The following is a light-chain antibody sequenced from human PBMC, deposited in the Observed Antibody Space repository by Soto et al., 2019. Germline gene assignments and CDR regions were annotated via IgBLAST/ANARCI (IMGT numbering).Light chain of an antibody. CDR3: QQRSNWYT. CDR2: DAS. V-gene: IGKV3D-11*01. J-gene: IGKJ2*01. CDR1: QGISRY. Sequence: EVVLTQSPATLSLSPGERATLSCRASQGISRYLAWYQQKPGQAPRLLIYDASKRATGVPGRFSGSGSGTAFTLIISSLEPEDFAVYYCQQRSNWYTFGQGTKIEIK.